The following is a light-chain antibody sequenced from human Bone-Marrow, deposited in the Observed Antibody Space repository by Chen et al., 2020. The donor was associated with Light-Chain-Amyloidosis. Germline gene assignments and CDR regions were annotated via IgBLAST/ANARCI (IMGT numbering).Light chain of an antibody. CDR1: NIGSTS. Sequence: SYVLTQPSSVSVDPGQTATFACGGNNIGSTSVHWYQQTPGQAPLLVVYDDSDRPSGIPERLSGSNSGNTATLTISRVEAGDEADYYCQVWDRSSDRPVFGGGTKLTVL. V-gene: IGLV3-21*02. CDR2: DDS. J-gene: IGLJ3*02. CDR3: QVWDRSSDRPV.